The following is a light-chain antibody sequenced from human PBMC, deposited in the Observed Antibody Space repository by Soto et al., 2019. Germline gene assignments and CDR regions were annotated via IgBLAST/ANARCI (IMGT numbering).Light chain of an antibody. CDR1: SSNIGSNY. CDR2: RNN. CDR3: AAWDDSLSAPVV. Sequence: QSVLTQPPSASGTPGQRVTISCSGSSSNIGSNYVYWYQQLPGTAPKLLIYRNNQRPSGVPDRFSGSKSGTSASLAISGLRSEDEADYYCAAWDDSLSAPVVFGGGTKLTV. J-gene: IGLJ2*01. V-gene: IGLV1-47*01.